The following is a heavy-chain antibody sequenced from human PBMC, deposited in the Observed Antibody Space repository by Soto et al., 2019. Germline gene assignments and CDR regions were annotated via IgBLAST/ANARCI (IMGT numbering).Heavy chain of an antibody. D-gene: IGHD3-10*01. V-gene: IGHV4-59*01. CDR1: GGSIGSYY. J-gene: IGHJ4*02. CDR2: IYYSGST. Sequence: SETLSLTCTVSGGSIGSYYWSWIRQPPGKGLEWIGYIYYSGSTNYNPSLKSRVTISVDTSKDQFSPKLIPVTAADTAVYYCARGQTYFGSRYFESWGQGTLVTVSS. CDR3: ARGQTYFGSRYFES.